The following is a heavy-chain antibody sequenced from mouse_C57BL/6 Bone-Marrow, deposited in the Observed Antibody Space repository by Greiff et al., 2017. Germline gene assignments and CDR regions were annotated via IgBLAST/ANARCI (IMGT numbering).Heavy chain of an antibody. CDR3: ARGSTTVVAYWYFDV. CDR1: GYTFTSYW. CDR2: IYPGSGST. V-gene: IGHV1-55*01. Sequence: QVQLKQPGAELVKPGASVKMSCKASGYTFTSYWITWVKQRPGQGLEWIGDIYPGSGSTNYNEKFKSKATLTVDTSSSTAYMQLSSLTSEDSAVYYCARGSTTVVAYWYFDVWGTGTTVTVSS. J-gene: IGHJ1*03. D-gene: IGHD1-1*01.